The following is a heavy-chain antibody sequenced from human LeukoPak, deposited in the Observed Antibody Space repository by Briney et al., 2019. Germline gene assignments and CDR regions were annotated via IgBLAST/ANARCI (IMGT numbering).Heavy chain of an antibody. CDR3: ATPQEPATIEGSFDY. Sequence: ASVKVSCKVSGYTLTELSMHWVRQAPGKGLEWMGGFDPEDGETIYAHKFQGRVTMTEDTSTDTAYMELSSLRSEDTAVYYCATPQEPATIEGSFDYWGQGTLVTVSS. V-gene: IGHV1-24*01. CDR1: GYTLTELS. CDR2: FDPEDGET. J-gene: IGHJ4*02. D-gene: IGHD5-24*01.